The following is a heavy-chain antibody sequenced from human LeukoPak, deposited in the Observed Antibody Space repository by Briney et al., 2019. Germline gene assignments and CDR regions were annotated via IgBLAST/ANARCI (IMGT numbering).Heavy chain of an antibody. CDR1: DYTFTSYD. Sequence: ASVKVSCKASDYTFTSYDIIWVRQAPGQGLEWMGRIKSYNGDTNYAQKLQGRVTMTTDTSTSTAYMELRSLRSDDTAVYYCARRTIVVVPATYYYGMDVWGQGTTVTVSS. CDR2: IKSYNGDT. D-gene: IGHD2-2*01. J-gene: IGHJ6*02. CDR3: ARRTIVVVPATYYYGMDV. V-gene: IGHV1-18*01.